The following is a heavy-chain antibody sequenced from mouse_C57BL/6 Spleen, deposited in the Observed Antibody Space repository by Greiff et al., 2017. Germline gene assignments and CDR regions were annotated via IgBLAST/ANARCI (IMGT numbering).Heavy chain of an antibody. CDR1: GYAFSSYW. V-gene: IGHV1-80*01. CDR3: ARYTDYYGSSPYYFDY. D-gene: IGHD1-1*01. J-gene: IGHJ2*01. CDR2: IYPGDGDT. Sequence: VQLQQSGASVKISCKASGYAFSSYWMNWVKQRPGKGLAWIGQIYPGDGDTNYNGKFQGKATLTADKSSSTAYMQLGSLTSEDSAVYFCARYTDYYGSSPYYFDYWGQGTTRTVSS.